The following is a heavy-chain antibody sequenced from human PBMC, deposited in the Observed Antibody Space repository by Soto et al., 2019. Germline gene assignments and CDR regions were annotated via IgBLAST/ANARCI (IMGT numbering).Heavy chain of an antibody. CDR1: GYTFTGYY. V-gene: IGHV1-2*04. D-gene: IGHD7-27*01. Sequence: ASVKVSCKASGYTFTGYYMHWVRQAPGQGLEGMGWINPNSGGTNYAQKFQGWVTMTRDTSISTAYMELSRLRSDDTAVYYCARVPLTGGGHDAFDIWGQGTMVTVSS. CDR3: ARVPLTGGGHDAFDI. CDR2: INPNSGGT. J-gene: IGHJ3*02.